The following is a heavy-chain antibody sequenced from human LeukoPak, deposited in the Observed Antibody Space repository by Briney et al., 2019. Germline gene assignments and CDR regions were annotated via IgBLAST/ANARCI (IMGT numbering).Heavy chain of an antibody. CDR1: GYTFTGYG. J-gene: IGHJ4*02. Sequence: ASVKVSCKASGYTFTGYGISWVRQAPGQGLEWMGWIGAYNGNTNYAQKLQGRVTMTTDTSTSTAYMELRSLRSDDTAVYYCARTMYYYDSSGHPYYFDYWGQGTLVTVSS. V-gene: IGHV1-18*01. CDR2: IGAYNGNT. CDR3: ARTMYYYDSSGHPYYFDY. D-gene: IGHD3-22*01.